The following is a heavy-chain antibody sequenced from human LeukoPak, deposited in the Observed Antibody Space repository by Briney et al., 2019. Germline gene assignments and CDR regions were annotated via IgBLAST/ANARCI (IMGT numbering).Heavy chain of an antibody. CDR2: IYYSGST. CDR3: ARGSKAAPGTFDY. CDR1: GGSVSSGSYY. Sequence: PSESLSLTCTVSGGSVSSGSYYWSWIRQPPGKGLEWIGYIYYSGSTNYNPSLKSRVTISVDTSKNQFSLKLSSVTAADTAVYYCARGSKAAPGTFDYWGQGTLVTVSS. V-gene: IGHV4-61*01. J-gene: IGHJ4*02. D-gene: IGHD6-13*01.